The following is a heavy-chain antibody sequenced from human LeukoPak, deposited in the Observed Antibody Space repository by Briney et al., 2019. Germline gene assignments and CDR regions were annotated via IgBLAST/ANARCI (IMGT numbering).Heavy chain of an antibody. CDR2: VSSFSNFR. CDR3: ARPTIAAAGNFEY. Sequence: GGSLRLSCAASGFTFSDYYMSWIRQAPGKGLEWVSHVSSFSNFRSYADSVKGRFTISRDNAKNSLYLQVNSLRAEDTAVYYCARPTIAAAGNFEYWGQGTLVTVSS. CDR1: GFTFSDYY. J-gene: IGHJ4*02. D-gene: IGHD6-13*01. V-gene: IGHV3-11*03.